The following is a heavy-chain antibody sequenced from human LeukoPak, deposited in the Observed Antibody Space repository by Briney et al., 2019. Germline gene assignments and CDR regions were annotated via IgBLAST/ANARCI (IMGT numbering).Heavy chain of an antibody. Sequence: ASLRVSCKTSGYTFTDDHLHWVRQAPGQGLEWMGWVNPNSGGTKYAQKFEGRVTITRDTSISTAYMELRRLTSDDTAVYYCARAPHYYGSGSYYNQWKYYGMDVWGQGTTVTVSS. CDR3: ARAPHYYGSGSYYNQWKYYGMDV. D-gene: IGHD3-10*01. J-gene: IGHJ6*02. V-gene: IGHV1-2*02. CDR2: VNPNSGGT. CDR1: GYTFTDDH.